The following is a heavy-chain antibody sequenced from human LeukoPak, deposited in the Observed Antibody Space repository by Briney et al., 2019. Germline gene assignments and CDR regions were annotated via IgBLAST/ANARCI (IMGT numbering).Heavy chain of an antibody. CDR3: AKSETWYQLLSFDFDI. CDR1: GYTFTSYG. CDR2: ISAYNGNT. V-gene: IGHV1-18*04. D-gene: IGHD2-2*01. J-gene: IGHJ3*02. Sequence: ASVNVSCKASGYTFTSYGISWVRQAPGQGLEWMGWISAYNGNTNYAQKLQGRVTMTTDTSTSTAYMELRSLRSDDTAVYYCAKSETWYQLLSFDFDIWGQGKMVTVSS.